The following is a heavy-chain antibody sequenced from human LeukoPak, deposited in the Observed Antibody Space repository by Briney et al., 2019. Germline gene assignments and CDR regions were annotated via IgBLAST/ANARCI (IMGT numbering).Heavy chain of an antibody. CDR2: IYHSGST. Sequence: SETLSLTCSVSGYSITSGYYWGWIRQPPGKGLEWIGSIYHSGSTYYNPSLKSRVTISVDTSKNQFSLKLSSVTAADTAVYYCASRKLGNDYWGQGTLVTVSS. V-gene: IGHV4-38-2*02. CDR3: ASRKLGNDY. CDR1: GYSITSGYY. J-gene: IGHJ4*02. D-gene: IGHD7-27*01.